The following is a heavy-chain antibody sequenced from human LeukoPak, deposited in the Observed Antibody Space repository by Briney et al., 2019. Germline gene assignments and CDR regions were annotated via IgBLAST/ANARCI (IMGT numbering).Heavy chain of an antibody. Sequence: SESLSLTCDVSGGSCDDYYCSWIRQPPGKGLEWIGEIHPHGIFYYNSSLMSRVTISIDTSKSQFSLRLTSVTAADTAFYYCARGRDRSKAGDHWGQGSLVTVSS. CDR1: GGSCDDYY. D-gene: IGHD5-24*01. CDR2: IHPHGIF. V-gene: IGHV4-34*01. CDR3: ARGRDRSKAGDH. J-gene: IGHJ4*02.